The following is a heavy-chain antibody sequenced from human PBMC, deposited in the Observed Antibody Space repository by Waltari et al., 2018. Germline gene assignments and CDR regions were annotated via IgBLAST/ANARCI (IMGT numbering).Heavy chain of an antibody. V-gene: IGHV1-2*06. Sequence: QVQLVQSGAEVKKPGASVKVSCTASGYTFTDFFIPWVRQAPGQGLEWMGRINPNSGDTSYAQRFQGRVTMTGDTSINTAYMEFAGLRSDDTAIYYCARSGGGTTTFGVAEWGQGSLVTVSS. CDR1: GYTFTDFF. CDR2: INPNSGDT. CDR3: ARSGGGTTTFGVAE. J-gene: IGHJ4*02. D-gene: IGHD3-3*01.